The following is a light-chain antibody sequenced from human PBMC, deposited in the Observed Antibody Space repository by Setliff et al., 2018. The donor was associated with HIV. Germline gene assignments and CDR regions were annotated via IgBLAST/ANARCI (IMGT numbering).Light chain of an antibody. J-gene: IGLJ1*01. CDR3: SSYAVTNTLP. CDR1: SSDAGGYNY. Sequence: ALTQPASVSGSPGQSITISCTGTSSDAGGYNYVSWYQQHPGKAPKLIIYEVRNRPSGVSNRFSGSKSGNTASLTISGLQAEDEGDYYCSSYAVTNTLPFGTGTKVTVL. CDR2: EVR. V-gene: IGLV2-14*01.